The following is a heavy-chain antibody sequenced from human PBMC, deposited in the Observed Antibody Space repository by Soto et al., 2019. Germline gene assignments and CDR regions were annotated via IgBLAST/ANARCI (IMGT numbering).Heavy chain of an antibody. CDR1: GFTFSDYY. V-gene: IGHV3-11*05. J-gene: IGHJ4*02. D-gene: IGHD6-13*01. Sequence: QVQLVESGGGLVKPGGSLRLSCAVSGFTFSDYYMTWIRQAPGKGLEWVSYISSSTSHTNYADSVKGRFTISRDNAKNSPFLQMNSLSAEDTAVYYCARGRGAAADYFDFWGQGTLVTVSS. CDR3: ARGRGAAADYFDF. CDR2: ISSSTSHT.